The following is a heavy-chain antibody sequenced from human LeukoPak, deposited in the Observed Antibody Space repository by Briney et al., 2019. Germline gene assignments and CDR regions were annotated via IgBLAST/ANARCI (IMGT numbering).Heavy chain of an antibody. Sequence: GGSLRLSCVVSGFSFSSYEMNWVRQAPGKGLEWVSYITSSSDTIYYADSVKGRFTISRDNAKNSLYLQMNSLRPEDTAVYCWAKGPGARSKFNWFDPWGQGTLVTVSS. V-gene: IGHV3-48*03. CDR2: ITSSSDTI. CDR3: AKGPGARSKFNWFDP. D-gene: IGHD2-15*01. J-gene: IGHJ5*02. CDR1: GFSFSSYE.